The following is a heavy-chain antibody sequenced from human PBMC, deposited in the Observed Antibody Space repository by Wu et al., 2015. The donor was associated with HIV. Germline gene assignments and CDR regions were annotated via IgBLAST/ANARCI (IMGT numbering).Heavy chain of an antibody. J-gene: IGHJ4*02. CDR3: ARGLYYSETGFFDY. D-gene: IGHD3-10*01. Sequence: QVQLVQSGADVKKPGASVKVSCRTSGYTFWSYGIVWVRQAPGQGLEWMGWISVYSTHYGQKFRGRAIMTFDTSTSISYMELKNVTSDDTAVYYCARGLYYSETGFFDYWGQGTLVTVPS. CDR2: ISVYST. V-gene: IGHV1-18*01. CDR1: GYTFWSYG.